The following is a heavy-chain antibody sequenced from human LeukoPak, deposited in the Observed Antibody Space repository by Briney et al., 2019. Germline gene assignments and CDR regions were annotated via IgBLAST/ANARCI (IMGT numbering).Heavy chain of an antibody. CDR3: ARSTHRDADAFDI. V-gene: IGHV1-18*01. D-gene: IGHD2-2*01. J-gene: IGHJ3*02. CDR1: GYTFPSYG. CDR2: ISSYNGNT. Sequence: ASVKVSCKTSGYTFPSYGLSWVRQAPGQGLEWMGWISSYNGNTNYAQKLQGRVTMTTDISTSTAYMELRSLRSDDTAVYYCARSTHRDADAFDIWGQGTMVTVSS.